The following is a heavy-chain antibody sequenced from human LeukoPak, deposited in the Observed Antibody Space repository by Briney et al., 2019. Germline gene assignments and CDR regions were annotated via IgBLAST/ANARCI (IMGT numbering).Heavy chain of an antibody. CDR1: GFTFSSYA. V-gene: IGHV3-23*01. D-gene: IGHD4-17*01. CDR3: AKWEDYGDPPNANDY. J-gene: IGHJ4*02. CDR2: ISGSGGST. Sequence: GGSLRLSCAASGFTFSSYAMSWVRRAPGKGLEWVSAISGSGGSTYYADSVKGRFTISRDNSKNTLYLQMNSLRAEDTAVYYCAKWEDYGDPPNANDYWGQGTLVTVSS.